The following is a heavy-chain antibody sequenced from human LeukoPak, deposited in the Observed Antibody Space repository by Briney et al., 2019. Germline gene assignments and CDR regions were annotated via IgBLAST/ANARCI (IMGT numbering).Heavy chain of an antibody. CDR3: ARGIVVVPAAIQDYYYYMDV. J-gene: IGHJ6*03. Sequence: GASVKVSCKASGGTFSSYAISWVRQAPGQGLEWMGWINPNSGGTNYAQKFQGRVTMTRDTSISTAYMELSRLRSDDTAVYYCARGIVVVPAAIQDYYYYMDVWGKGTTVTVSS. D-gene: IGHD2-2*02. CDR1: GGTFSSYA. V-gene: IGHV1-2*02. CDR2: INPNSGGT.